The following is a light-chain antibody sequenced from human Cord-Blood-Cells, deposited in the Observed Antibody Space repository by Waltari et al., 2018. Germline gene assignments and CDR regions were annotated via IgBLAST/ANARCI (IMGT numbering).Light chain of an antibody. CDR1: KLGDKY. J-gene: IGLJ1*01. V-gene: IGLV3-1*01. CDR3: QAWDSSTV. CDR2: QDS. Sequence: SYELTQPPSVSVSPGQTASITCSGDKLGDKYACWYQQKPGQSPVLVIYQDSKRPSGIPERFSGSNSGNTATLTISGTHAMDEADYYCQAWDSSTVFGTGTKVTVL.